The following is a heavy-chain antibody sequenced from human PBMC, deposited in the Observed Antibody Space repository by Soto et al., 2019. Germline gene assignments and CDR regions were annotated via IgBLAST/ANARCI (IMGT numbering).Heavy chain of an antibody. CDR3: AAIVVPAAPALGWFDP. D-gene: IGHD2-2*01. Sequence: QVQLQQWGAGLLKPSETLSLTCAVYGGSFSGYYWSWIRQPPGKGLEWIGEINHSGSTNYNPSLKIRVNISVDTSKNQFSLKLSSVTAADTAVYYCAAIVVPAAPALGWFDPWGQGTLVTVSS. V-gene: IGHV4-34*01. CDR1: GGSFSGYY. J-gene: IGHJ5*02. CDR2: INHSGST.